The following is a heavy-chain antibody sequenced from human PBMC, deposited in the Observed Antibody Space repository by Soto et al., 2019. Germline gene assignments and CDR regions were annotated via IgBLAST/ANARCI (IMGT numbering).Heavy chain of an antibody. CDR3: ARDLGGSYYAPVDY. D-gene: IGHD1-26*01. CDR2: ISAYNGNT. Sequence: QVQLVQSGAEVKKPGASVKVSCKASGYTFTSYGISWVRQAPGQGLEWMGWISAYNGNTKYAQKLQGRVTTTTNTATGTANMELRSLRSDDTAVYYGARDLGGSYYAPVDYWGQGPLVTVSS. CDR1: GYTFTSYG. V-gene: IGHV1-18*01. J-gene: IGHJ4*02.